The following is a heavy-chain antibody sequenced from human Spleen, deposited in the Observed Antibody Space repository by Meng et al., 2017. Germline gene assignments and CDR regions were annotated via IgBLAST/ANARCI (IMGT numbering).Heavy chain of an antibody. CDR2: ISTYNGNT. J-gene: IGHJ6*02. CDR1: GYTFTSSG. V-gene: IGHV1-18*01. D-gene: IGHD6-19*01. Sequence: ASVKVSCKASGYTFTSSGISWVRQGPGQGLEWMGWISTYNGNTNYARKVQGRVTMTTDTSTGTAYMEVRSLRSDDTAVYYCARVRAVAGYYYYGMDVWGQGTTVTVAS. CDR3: ARVRAVAGYYYYGMDV.